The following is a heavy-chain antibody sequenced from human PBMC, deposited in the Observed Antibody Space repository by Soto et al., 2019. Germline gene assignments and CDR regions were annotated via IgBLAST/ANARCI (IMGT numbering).Heavy chain of an antibody. V-gene: IGHV1-58*02. CDR3: VLCTTTSCYGKFDY. J-gene: IGHJ4*02. Sequence: SVKVSCKASGFTFSNSAIQWMRQARGERLEWIGWIVVGSGNTNYAQKIQERVTIIRDMSTSTSYMELSSLTSEDTAVYYCVLCTTTSCYGKFDYGGQGTLVTVS. CDR1: GFTFSNSA. CDR2: IVVGSGNT. D-gene: IGHD2-2*01.